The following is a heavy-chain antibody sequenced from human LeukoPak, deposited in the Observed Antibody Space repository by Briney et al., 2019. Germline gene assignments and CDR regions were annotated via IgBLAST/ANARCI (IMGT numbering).Heavy chain of an antibody. CDR3: ARRGSSWYSGWFDP. D-gene: IGHD6-13*01. J-gene: IGHJ5*02. Sequence: GASVKVSCKASGYTFTGYYMHWVRQAPGQGLEWMGWINPNSGDSKCAQKFQGRVTMTRDTSISTAYMELSRLRSDDTAVYYCARRGSSWYSGWFDPWGQGTLVTVSS. CDR1: GYTFTGYY. CDR2: INPNSGDS. V-gene: IGHV1-2*02.